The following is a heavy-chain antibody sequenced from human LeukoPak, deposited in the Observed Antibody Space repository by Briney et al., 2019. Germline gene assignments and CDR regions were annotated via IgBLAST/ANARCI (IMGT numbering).Heavy chain of an antibody. Sequence: PSETLSLTCTVSGASISSYYWSWIRQPPGKGLEWIGYIYYRGSTNYNPSLKCRVTISVDTSKNQFSLNLSSVTAADTAVYYCARLFYYDSSGYPDYWGQGTLVTVSS. CDR1: GASISSYY. V-gene: IGHV4-59*08. CDR2: IYYRGST. CDR3: ARLFYYDSSGYPDY. D-gene: IGHD3-22*01. J-gene: IGHJ4*02.